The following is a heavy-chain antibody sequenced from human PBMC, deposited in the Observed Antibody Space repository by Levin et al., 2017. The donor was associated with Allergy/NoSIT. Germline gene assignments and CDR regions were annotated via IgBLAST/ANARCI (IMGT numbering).Heavy chain of an antibody. J-gene: IGHJ3*02. D-gene: IGHD2-15*01. CDR3: AKLVVVVASKGSAFDI. V-gene: IGHV3-30*18. CDR1: GFTFSSYG. CDR2: ISYDGSNK. Sequence: GESLKISCAASGFTFSSYGMHWVRQAPGKGLEWVAVISYDGSNKYYADSVKGRFTISRDNSKNTLYLQMNSLRAEDTAVYYCAKLVVVVASKGSAFDIWGQGTMVTVSS.